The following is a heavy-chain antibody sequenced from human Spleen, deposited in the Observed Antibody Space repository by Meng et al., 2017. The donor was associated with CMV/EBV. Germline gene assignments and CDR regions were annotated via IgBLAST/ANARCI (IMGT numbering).Heavy chain of an antibody. Sequence: SETLSLTCTVSGGSISNYYWNWIRQPPGEGLEWIGYVYFTGTTNYNPSLKSRVTISVDTSKNQFSLKLSSVTAADTAVYYCARDASTIFGVVMMDWGQGMLVTVSS. J-gene: IGHJ4*02. CDR2: VYFTGTT. CDR3: ARDASTIFGVVMMD. V-gene: IGHV4-59*01. CDR1: GGSISNYY. D-gene: IGHD3-3*01.